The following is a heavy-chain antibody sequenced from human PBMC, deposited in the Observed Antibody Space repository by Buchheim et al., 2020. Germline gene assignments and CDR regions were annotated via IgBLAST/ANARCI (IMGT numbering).Heavy chain of an antibody. D-gene: IGHD3-3*01. CDR2: IWYDGSTK. V-gene: IGHV3-33*01. Sequence: QVQLVESGGGLVQPGRSLRLSCAASGFTFSSYGMHWVRQAPGKGLEWVAVIWYDGSTKYYADSVKGRFTISRDNSKNTLYLQMNSLRAEDTAVYYCARDLDLYGLWSGYYMRYYYYGMDVWGQGTT. CDR1: GFTFSSYG. CDR3: ARDLDLYGLWSGYYMRYYYYGMDV. J-gene: IGHJ6*02.